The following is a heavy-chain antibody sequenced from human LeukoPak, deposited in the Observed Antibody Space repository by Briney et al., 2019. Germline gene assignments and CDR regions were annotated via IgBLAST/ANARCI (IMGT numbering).Heavy chain of an antibody. V-gene: IGHV3-30*02. Sequence: PGGSLRLSCAASGFTFSSYGMHWVRQAPGKGLEWVAFIRYGGTNKYYADSVKGRFTISRDNSKTSLYLQMSSLRTEDTALYYCAKAGCTTSICYANYWGQGTLVTVSS. CDR2: IRYGGTNK. CDR1: GFTFSSYG. D-gene: IGHD2-8*01. CDR3: AKAGCTTSICYANY. J-gene: IGHJ4*02.